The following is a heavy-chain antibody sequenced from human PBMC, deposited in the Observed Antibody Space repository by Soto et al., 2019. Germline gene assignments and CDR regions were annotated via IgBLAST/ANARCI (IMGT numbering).Heavy chain of an antibody. D-gene: IGHD3-22*01. Sequence: EVQLVQSGAEVKKPGESLRTSCKGSGYSFTSYWISWVRQMPGKGLEWMGRIDPSDSYTNYSPSFQGHVTISVDKSISTAYLQWSSLKASDTAMYYCARRPYDSSGYSGFDIWGQGTMVTVSS. J-gene: IGHJ3*02. CDR1: GYSFTSYW. CDR3: ARRPYDSSGYSGFDI. V-gene: IGHV5-10-1*01. CDR2: IDPSDSYT.